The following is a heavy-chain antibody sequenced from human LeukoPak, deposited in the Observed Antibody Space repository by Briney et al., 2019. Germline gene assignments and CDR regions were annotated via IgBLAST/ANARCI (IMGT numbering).Heavy chain of an antibody. J-gene: IGHJ3*02. V-gene: IGHV3-48*03. CDR3: ARETPLYYDILTGYDAFDI. CDR1: GFTFSSYE. CDR2: ISGSGSTI. D-gene: IGHD3-9*01. Sequence: PGGSLRLSCAASGFTFSSYEMNWVRQAPGKGLEWVSYISGSGSTIYYADSVKGRFTISRDNAKNSLYLQMNSLRAEDTAVYYCARETPLYYDILTGYDAFDIWGQGTMVTVSS.